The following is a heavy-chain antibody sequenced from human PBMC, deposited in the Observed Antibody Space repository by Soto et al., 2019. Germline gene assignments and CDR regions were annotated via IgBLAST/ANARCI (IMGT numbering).Heavy chain of an antibody. V-gene: IGHV3-30*02. CDR1: GFTFRNYG. CDR2: IQYDGSKK. CDR3: AKDLEVVGANRWGYDS. J-gene: IGHJ5*01. D-gene: IGHD1-26*01. Sequence: PGGSLRLCCEASGFTFRNYGMHWVRQTPVKGLEWVAGIQYDGSKKYYAESVKGRFTISRDNSKNTLYLEIDSLRAEDKAVYYCAKDLEVVGANRWGYDSWGQGT.